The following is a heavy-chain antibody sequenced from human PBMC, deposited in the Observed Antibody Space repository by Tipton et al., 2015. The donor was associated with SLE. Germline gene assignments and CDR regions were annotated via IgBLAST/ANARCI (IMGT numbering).Heavy chain of an antibody. D-gene: IGHD1-26*01. CDR2: IIPIFGTA. V-gene: IGHV1-69*05. CDR1: GGTFSSYA. J-gene: IGHJ4*02. CDR3: ARGWSEVGAAPSPYGY. Sequence: QLVQSGPEVKKPGSSVKVSCKASGGTFSSYAISWVRQAPGQGLEWMGGIIPIFGTANYAQKFQGRVTTTTDESTSTAYMELSSLISEDTAVYYCARGWSEVGAAPSPYGYWGQGTLVTVSS.